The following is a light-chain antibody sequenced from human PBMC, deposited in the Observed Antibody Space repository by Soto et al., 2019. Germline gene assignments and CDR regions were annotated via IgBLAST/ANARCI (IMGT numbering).Light chain of an antibody. J-gene: IGKJ1*01. Sequence: DILLTQSPSXLSASVGDRVTISCRASQSINKWLAWYQHKPGKAPNLLIYEVSTLHSGVPSRFSGSGSGTEFTLTISSLRPDDFATYYCQHYSGDRATFGQGTKVEI. CDR3: QHYSGDRAT. V-gene: IGKV1-5*03. CDR2: EVS. CDR1: QSINKW.